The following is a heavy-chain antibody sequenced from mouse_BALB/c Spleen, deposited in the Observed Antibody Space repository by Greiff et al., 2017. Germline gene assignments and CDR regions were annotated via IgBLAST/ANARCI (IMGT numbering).Heavy chain of an antibody. Sequence: EVQLEESGPSLVKPSQSLSLSCSVTGDSITSGYWNWVRQFPGNKLEYMGYISYSGSTNYNPSLKSRISITRDTSKNQYYLQLNSVTTEDTATYYCARSPGSSYWYFDVWGAGTTVTVSS. CDR3: ARSPGSSYWYFDV. D-gene: IGHD1-1*01. CDR1: GDSITSGY. J-gene: IGHJ1*01. CDR2: ISYSGST. V-gene: IGHV3-8*02.